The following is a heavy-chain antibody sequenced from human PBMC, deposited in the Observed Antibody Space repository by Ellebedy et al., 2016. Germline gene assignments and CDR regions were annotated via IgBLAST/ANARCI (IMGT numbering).Heavy chain of an antibody. D-gene: IGHD2-2*01. CDR1: GGSFSGYY. J-gene: IGHJ4*02. Sequence: SETLSLTXAVYGGSFSGYYWSWIRQPPGKGLEWIGEINHSGSTNYNPSLKSRVTISLDTSKNQFSLKLSSVTAADTAVYYCAREVLYCSRTNCYKYYFDYWGQGTLVTVSS. CDR2: INHSGST. CDR3: AREVLYCSRTNCYKYYFDY. V-gene: IGHV4-34*01.